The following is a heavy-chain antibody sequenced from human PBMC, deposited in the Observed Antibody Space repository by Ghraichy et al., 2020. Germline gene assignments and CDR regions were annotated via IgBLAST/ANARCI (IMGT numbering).Heavy chain of an antibody. D-gene: IGHD4-17*01. V-gene: IGHV3-7*03. Sequence: GGSLRLSCAASGFTFSSYWMSWVRQAPGKGLEWVANIKQVGSEKYYVDSVKGRFTISRDNAKNSLYLQMNTLGAEDTAVYYCARGGDYLEYWGQGPLVTVFS. CDR2: IKQVGSEK. CDR1: GFTFSSYW. J-gene: IGHJ4*02. CDR3: ARGGDYLEY.